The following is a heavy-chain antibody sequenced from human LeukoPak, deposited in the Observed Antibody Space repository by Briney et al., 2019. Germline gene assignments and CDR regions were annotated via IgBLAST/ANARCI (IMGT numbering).Heavy chain of an antibody. V-gene: IGHV3-66*01. J-gene: IGHJ4*02. D-gene: IGHD3-22*01. CDR3: ARGKGYDTSGYYVPLFDY. Sequence: GGSLRLFCAASGFTVSSNYMSWVRQAPGKGLEWVSVIYSGGSTYYADSVKGRFTISRDNSKNTLYLQMNSLRAEDTAVYYCARGKGYDTSGYYVPLFDYWGQGTLVTVSS. CDR2: IYSGGST. CDR1: GFTVSSNY.